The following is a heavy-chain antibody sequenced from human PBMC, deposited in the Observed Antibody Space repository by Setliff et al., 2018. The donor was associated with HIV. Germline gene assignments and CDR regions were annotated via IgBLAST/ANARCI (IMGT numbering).Heavy chain of an antibody. J-gene: IGHJ3*01. CDR3: SRHDSRGPRSAFAL. V-gene: IGHV4-39*01. CDR2: IYYSGST. D-gene: IGHD2-21*01. Sequence: PSETLSLTCTVSGGSISSSSYYWGWIRQPPGKGLEWLGTIYYSGSTYYNPSLKSRVTLSVDTSKNQFSLKLSSVTAADSAVYYCSRHDSRGPRSAFALWGRGTMVTVSS. CDR1: GGSISSSSYY.